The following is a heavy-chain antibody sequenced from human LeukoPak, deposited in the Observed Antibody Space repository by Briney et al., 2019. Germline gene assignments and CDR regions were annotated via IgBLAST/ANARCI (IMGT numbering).Heavy chain of an antibody. CDR3: ARRPNVLLWFGESTTPRYFDY. J-gene: IGHJ4*02. CDR2: IYHSGST. CDR1: GGSISSSNW. V-gene: IGHV4-4*02. Sequence: SGTLSLTCAVSGGSISSSNWWSWVRQPPGKGLEWIGSIYHSGSTYYNPSLKSRVTISVDTSKNQFSLKLSSVTAADTAVYYCARRPNVLLWFGESTTPRYFDYWGQGTLVTVSS. D-gene: IGHD3-10*01.